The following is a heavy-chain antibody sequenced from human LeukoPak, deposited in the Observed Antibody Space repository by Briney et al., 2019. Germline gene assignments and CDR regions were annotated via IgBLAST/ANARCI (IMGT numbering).Heavy chain of an antibody. V-gene: IGHV3-73*01. CDR3: TTNSPVASRYYYGMDV. CDR1: GFTFSGSA. J-gene: IGHJ6*02. CDR2: IRSKANSYAT. Sequence: GGSLRLSCAASGFTFSGSAMHWVRQASGKGLEWVGRIRSKANSYATAYAASVKGRFTISRDDSKNTAYLQMNSLKTEDTAVYYCTTNSPVASRYYYGMDVWGQGTTVTVSS. D-gene: IGHD6-19*01.